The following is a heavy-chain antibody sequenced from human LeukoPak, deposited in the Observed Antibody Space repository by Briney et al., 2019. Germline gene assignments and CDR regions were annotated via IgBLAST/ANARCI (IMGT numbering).Heavy chain of an antibody. Sequence: GGSLRLSCAASGFTFSTNAMSWVRQAPGKGLEWVSAISGRTGSTYYSDSVKCRFTISRDNSKSTLYLQMDSLRAEDTAVYYWAKCGNRGCHLIDQWGQGTLVTVSS. V-gene: IGHV3-23*01. CDR3: AKCGNRGCHLIDQ. CDR1: GFTFSTNA. CDR2: ISGRTGST. J-gene: IGHJ4*02. D-gene: IGHD5-18*01.